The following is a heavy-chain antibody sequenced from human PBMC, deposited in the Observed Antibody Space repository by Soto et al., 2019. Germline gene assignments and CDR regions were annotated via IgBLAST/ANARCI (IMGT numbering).Heavy chain of an antibody. CDR3: ARGWVAPLGSADSSAPAGPNWFDP. Sequence: XSVKVSCTASGYPFTSYGSVWVRQAPGQGLEWMGWISAYNGNTNYAQKLQGRVTMTTDTSTSTAYMELRSLRSDDTAVYYCARGWVAPLGSADSSAPAGPNWFDPWGQGTLVTVSS. V-gene: IGHV1-18*01. J-gene: IGHJ5*02. D-gene: IGHD6-13*01. CDR2: ISAYNGNT. CDR1: GYPFTSYG.